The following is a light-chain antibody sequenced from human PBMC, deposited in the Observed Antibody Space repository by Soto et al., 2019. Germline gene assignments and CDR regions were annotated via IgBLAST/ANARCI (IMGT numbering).Light chain of an antibody. CDR3: QKYNSAPWT. CDR2: AAS. CDR1: QGISNY. Sequence: DIQMTQSPASLSTSLGDRVTITWGASQGISNYLAWYQQKQGKVPKLLIYAASTLQSGVPSRFSGSGYGTDFTLTISSLQTEDVATYYCQKYNSAPWTFGQGTKVDIK. V-gene: IGKV1-27*01. J-gene: IGKJ1*01.